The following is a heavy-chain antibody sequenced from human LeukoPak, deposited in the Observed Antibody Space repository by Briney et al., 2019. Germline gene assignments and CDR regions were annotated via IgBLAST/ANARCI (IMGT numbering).Heavy chain of an antibody. D-gene: IGHD4-17*01. V-gene: IGHV4-59*01. J-gene: IGHJ6*02. CDR1: GGSISSYY. Sequence: PSETLSLTCTVSGGSISSYYWSWIRQPPGKGLEWIGYTYYSGSTNYNPSLKSRVTISVDTSKNQFSLKLSSATAADTAVYYCATQTMTTVTTFYYCGMDVWGQGTTVTVSS. CDR2: TYYSGST. CDR3: ATQTMTTVTTFYYCGMDV.